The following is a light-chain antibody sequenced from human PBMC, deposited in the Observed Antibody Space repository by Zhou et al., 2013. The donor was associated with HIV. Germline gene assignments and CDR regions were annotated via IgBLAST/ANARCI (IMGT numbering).Light chain of an antibody. V-gene: IGKV2-28*01. CDR3: MQTLQTPYT. J-gene: IGKJ4*01. CDR1: QSLLHSNGYKY. Sequence: IVMTQSPLSLPVTPGEPASISCRSSQSLLHSNGYKYLDWYLQKPGQSPQLLIYLGSNRASGVPDRFSGTGSGTDFTLKISRVEADDVGVYYCMQTLQTPYTFGGGTKGGDQ. CDR2: LGS.